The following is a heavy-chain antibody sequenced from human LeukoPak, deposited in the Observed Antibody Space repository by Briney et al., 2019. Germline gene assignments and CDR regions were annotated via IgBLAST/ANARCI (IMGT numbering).Heavy chain of an antibody. J-gene: IGHJ4*02. CDR2: IYCSGST. V-gene: IGHV4-39*01. Sequence: TSETLSLTCTVSGGSISSSSYYWGWIRQPPGKGLEWIGSIYCSGSTYYNPSLKSRVTISVDTSKNQFSLKLSSVTAADTAVYYCAIYLYSSGLGYFDYWGQGTLVTVSS. CDR3: AIYLYSSGLGYFDY. CDR1: GGSISSSSYY. D-gene: IGHD6-19*01.